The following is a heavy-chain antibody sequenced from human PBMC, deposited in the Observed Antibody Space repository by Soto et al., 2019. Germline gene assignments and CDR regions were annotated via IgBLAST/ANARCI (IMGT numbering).Heavy chain of an antibody. CDR3: ARGRGYCGGTNCYLDY. D-gene: IGHD2-21*01. V-gene: IGHV4-28*03. J-gene: IGHJ4*02. CDR2: IYHSGTT. Sequence: SETLSLTCAVSGYSISSSNWWGWIRQPPGKGLEWIGYIYHSGTTYYNPSLKSRVTMSVDTSKNQFSLKLTSVTAVDTAVYYCARGRGYCGGTNCYLDYWGQGALVTVSS. CDR1: GYSISSSNW.